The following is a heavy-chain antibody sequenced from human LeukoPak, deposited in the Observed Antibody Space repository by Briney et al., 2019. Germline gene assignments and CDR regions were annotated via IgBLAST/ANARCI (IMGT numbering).Heavy chain of an antibody. CDR3: AKERARGFGELSAFGY. CDR1: GYTFTGYY. CDR2: INPNSGGT. J-gene: IGHJ4*02. D-gene: IGHD3-10*01. V-gene: IGHV1-2*02. Sequence: ASVKVSCKASGYTFTGYYMHWVRQAPGQGLEWMGWINPNSGGTNYAKKFQGRVTMTTDTSTSTAYMELRSLRYDDTAVYYCAKERARGFGELSAFGYWGQGTLVTVSS.